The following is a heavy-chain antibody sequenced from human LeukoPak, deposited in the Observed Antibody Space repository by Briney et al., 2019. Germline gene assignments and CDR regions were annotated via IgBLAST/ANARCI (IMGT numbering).Heavy chain of an antibody. D-gene: IGHD3-22*01. Sequence: SETLSLTCTVSGGSISSYYWNWIRQPPGKGLEWIGYIYYSGSTNYNPSLKSRVTISVDTSKNQFSPNLSSVTAADTAVYYCARSCYSDSSGYYYLVYWGQGTLVTVSS. J-gene: IGHJ4*02. CDR2: IYYSGST. CDR1: GGSISSYY. V-gene: IGHV4-59*01. CDR3: ARSCYSDSSGYYYLVY.